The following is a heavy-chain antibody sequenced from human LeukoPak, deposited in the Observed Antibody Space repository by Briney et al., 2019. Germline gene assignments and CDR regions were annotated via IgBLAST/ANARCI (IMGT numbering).Heavy chain of an antibody. CDR3: ARVKVVAATQVVGNWFDP. D-gene: IGHD2-15*01. V-gene: IGHV3-11*04. CDR1: GFTFSDYY. J-gene: IGHJ5*02. Sequence: PGGSLRLSCAASGFTFSDYYMSWIRQAPGKGLEWVSYISSSGSTIYYADSVKGRSTTASSNPKNSLYLQMNSLRAEDTAVYYCARVKVVAATQVVGNWFDPWGQGTLVTVSS. CDR2: ISSSGSTI.